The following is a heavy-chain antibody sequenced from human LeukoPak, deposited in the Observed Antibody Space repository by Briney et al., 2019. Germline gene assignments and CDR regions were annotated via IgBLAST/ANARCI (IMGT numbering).Heavy chain of an antibody. Sequence: GGSLRLSCTVSGFTVNSNDMNWVRQAPGKGLEWVSLIYISGVTKYADSVQGRFTISRDNSKNTLYLQMNSLRAEDTAVYYCAQRSPSYWGQGTLVTVSS. CDR3: AQRSPSY. CDR2: IYISGVT. V-gene: IGHV3-66*01. J-gene: IGHJ4*02. CDR1: GFTVNSND. D-gene: IGHD3-10*01.